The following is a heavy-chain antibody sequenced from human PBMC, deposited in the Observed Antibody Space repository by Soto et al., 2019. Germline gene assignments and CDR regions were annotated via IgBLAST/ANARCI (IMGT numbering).Heavy chain of an antibody. CDR3: TTVYCATTSCFAPFDF. CDR2: IKPIADGGTA. CDR1: GFTFRNAW. J-gene: IGHJ4*02. V-gene: IGHV3-15*01. D-gene: IGHD2-2*01. Sequence: EVQLVESGGDLVKPGGSLRLSCVVSGFTFRNAWMSWVRQAPGRGLEWIGRIKPIADGGTAEYAALMKGRFSLSRDDSKDTLFLHMDNLNTEDTGLYFCTTVYCATTSCFAPFDFWGQGTLVTVSS.